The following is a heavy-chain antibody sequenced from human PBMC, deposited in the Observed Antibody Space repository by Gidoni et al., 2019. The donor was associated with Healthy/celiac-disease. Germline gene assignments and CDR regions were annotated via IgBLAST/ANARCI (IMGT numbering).Heavy chain of an antibody. J-gene: IGHJ4*02. D-gene: IGHD1-26*01. V-gene: IGHV3-33*01. CDR2: IWYDGSNK. CDR1: GFTFSSYD. CDR3: ARGLTGSYYVFDY. Sequence: QVQLVESGGGVVQPGRSLRLSCAASGFTFSSYDRHWVRQAPGKGLEWVAVIWYDGSNKYYADSVKGRFTISRDDSKNTLYLQMNSLRAEDTAVYYCARGLTGSYYVFDYWGQGTLVTVSS.